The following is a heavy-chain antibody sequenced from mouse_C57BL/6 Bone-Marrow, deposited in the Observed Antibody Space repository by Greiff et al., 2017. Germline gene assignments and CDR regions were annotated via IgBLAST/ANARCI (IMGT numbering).Heavy chain of an antibody. V-gene: IGHV1-26*01. CDR3: AREGYDYDAGMDY. CDR1: GYTFTDYY. Sequence: EVQLQQSGPELVKPGASVKISCKASGYTFTDYYMNWVKQSHGKSLEWIGDINPNNGGTSYNQKFKGKATLTVDKSSSTAYMELRSLTSEDSAVYYCAREGYDYDAGMDYWGQGTSVTVSS. D-gene: IGHD2-4*01. J-gene: IGHJ4*01. CDR2: INPNNGGT.